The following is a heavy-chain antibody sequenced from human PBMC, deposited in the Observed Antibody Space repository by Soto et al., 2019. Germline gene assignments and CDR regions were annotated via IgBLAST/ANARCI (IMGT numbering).Heavy chain of an antibody. CDR2: MHPDGIEK. J-gene: IGHJ5*02. CDR3: ARERSDYSDSSGYYKIRFFDP. D-gene: IGHD3-22*01. V-gene: IGHV3-7*01. Sequence: GGSLRLSCAASGFTLNTYWMNWVRQSPEKGLECVANMHPDGIEKYSVDSVKGRFTISRDNAKNSLYLEMNNLRVEDTAVYYCARERSDYSDSSGYYKIRFFDPWGQGTRVTVSS. CDR1: GFTLNTYW.